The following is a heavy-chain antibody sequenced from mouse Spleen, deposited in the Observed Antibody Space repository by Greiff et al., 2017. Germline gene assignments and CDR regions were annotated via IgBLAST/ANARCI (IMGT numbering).Heavy chain of an antibody. CDR3: ATYDETGAWFAY. D-gene: IGHD2-12*01. V-gene: IGHV2-4-1*01. CDR1: GFSLTSYG. Sequence: VKLLESGPGLVAPSQSLSITCTVSGFSLTSYGVHWVRQSPGKGLEWLGVIWSGGSTDYNAAFISRLSISKDNSKSQVFFKMNSLQADDTAIYYCATYDETGAWFAYWGQGTLVTVSA. J-gene: IGHJ3*01. CDR2: IWSGGST.